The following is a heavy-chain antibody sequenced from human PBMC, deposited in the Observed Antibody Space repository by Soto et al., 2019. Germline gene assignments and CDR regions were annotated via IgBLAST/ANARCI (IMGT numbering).Heavy chain of an antibody. J-gene: IGHJ6*02. V-gene: IGHV2-5*02. Sequence: QITLKESGPTLVKPTLTLTLTCTFSGFSLSTSGVGVGWIRQPPGKALEWLALIYWDDDKRYSPSLTSRLTITKDTSKNQVVLTMTNMDPVDTATYYCAHVLVVVANYGMDVWGQGTTVTVSS. D-gene: IGHD2-15*01. CDR1: GFSLSTSGVG. CDR2: IYWDDDK. CDR3: AHVLVVVANYGMDV.